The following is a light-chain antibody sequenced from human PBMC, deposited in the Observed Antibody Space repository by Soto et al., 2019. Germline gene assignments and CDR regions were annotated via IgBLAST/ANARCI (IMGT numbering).Light chain of an antibody. CDR2: GAS. J-gene: IGKJ1*01. Sequence: EIVLTQSPGTLSLSPGERATLSCRASQSVSSNFLAWYQQKPGQAPRLLIYGASSRAPGIPDRFSGSGSGXXXXXXXNRLEPEDSAVYYCQQYGSSPGTFGQGTKVDIK. CDR1: QSVSSNF. V-gene: IGKV3-20*01. CDR3: QQYGSSPGT.